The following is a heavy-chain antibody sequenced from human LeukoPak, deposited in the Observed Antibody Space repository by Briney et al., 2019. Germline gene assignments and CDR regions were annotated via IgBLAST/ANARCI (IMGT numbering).Heavy chain of an antibody. J-gene: IGHJ4*02. Sequence: SETLSLTCTVSGGSISSYYWSWIRQPPGKGLEWIGYIYYSGSTNYNPSLKSRVTISVDTSKNQFSLKLSSVTAADTAVYYCARLMAGYSHHYFDYWGQGTLVTVSS. CDR1: GGSISSYY. D-gene: IGHD3-9*01. CDR2: IYYSGST. V-gene: IGHV4-59*08. CDR3: ARLMAGYSHHYFDY.